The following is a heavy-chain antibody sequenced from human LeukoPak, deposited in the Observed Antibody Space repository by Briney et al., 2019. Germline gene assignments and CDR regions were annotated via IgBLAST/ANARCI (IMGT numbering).Heavy chain of an antibody. V-gene: IGHV3-21*01. D-gene: IGHD6-6*01. CDR1: GFTFSSYS. CDR3: ARGRKAARRGNYYYMDV. Sequence: GGSLRLSCAASGFTFSSYSMNWVRQAPGKGLEWVSSISSSSSYIYYADSVKGRFTISRDNAKNSLYLQMNSLRAEDTAVYYCARGRKAARRGNYYYMDVWGKGTTVTVSS. CDR2: ISSSSSYI. J-gene: IGHJ6*03.